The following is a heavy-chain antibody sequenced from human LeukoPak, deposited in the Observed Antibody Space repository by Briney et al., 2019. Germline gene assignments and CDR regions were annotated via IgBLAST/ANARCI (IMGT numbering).Heavy chain of an antibody. Sequence: GGSLRLSCAASGFTFSSYGMSWVRQAPGKGLEWVSAISGSGGSTYYADSVRGRFTISRDNSKNTLYLQMNSLRAEDTAVYYCAIVTAGFDYWGQGTLVTVSS. CDR3: AIVTAGFDY. J-gene: IGHJ4*02. CDR2: ISGSGGST. CDR1: GFTFSSYG. V-gene: IGHV3-23*01. D-gene: IGHD3-9*01.